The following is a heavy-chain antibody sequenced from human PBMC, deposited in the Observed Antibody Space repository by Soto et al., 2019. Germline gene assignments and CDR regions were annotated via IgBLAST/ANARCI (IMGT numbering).Heavy chain of an antibody. J-gene: IGHJ6*02. CDR2: INAGNGNT. Sequence: QVQLVQSGADVKKPGASVKVSCKASGYTFTSYAMHWVRQAPGQRLEWMGWINAGNGNTKYSQKFQGRVTITRDTSASTAYMELSSLRSEDTAVYYCARDPSGYSSSWYDAKSYYSYGMDVWGQGTTVTVSS. CDR1: GYTFTSYA. V-gene: IGHV1-3*01. CDR3: ARDPSGYSSSWYDAKSYYSYGMDV. D-gene: IGHD6-13*01.